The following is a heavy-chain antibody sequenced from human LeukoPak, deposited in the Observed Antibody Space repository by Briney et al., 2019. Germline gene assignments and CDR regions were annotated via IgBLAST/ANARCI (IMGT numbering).Heavy chain of an antibody. CDR3: ARGPYYYGSGSYYYYYYYMDV. V-gene: IGHV4-34*01. CDR2: INHSGST. CDR1: GGSFSGYY. J-gene: IGHJ6*03. D-gene: IGHD3-10*01. Sequence: SETLSLTCAVYGGSFSGYYWSWIRQPPGKGLEWIGEINHSGSTNYNPSLKSRVTISVDTSKNQFSLKLSSVTAADTAVYYCARGPYYYGSGSYYYYYYYMDVWGKGTTVTISS.